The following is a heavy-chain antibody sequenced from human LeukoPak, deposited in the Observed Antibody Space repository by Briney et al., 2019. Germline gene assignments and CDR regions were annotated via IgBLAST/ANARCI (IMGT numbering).Heavy chain of an antibody. Sequence: GGSLRLSCAASGFPFSSYSMTWVRQAPGKGLEWVAVISYDGSNKYYADSVKGRFTISRDNAKNTVYLQMNSLRVEDTAVYYCARVYETNGYLYWGQGSLVTVSS. J-gene: IGHJ4*02. D-gene: IGHD3-22*01. V-gene: IGHV3-30*03. CDR1: GFPFSSYS. CDR3: ARVYETNGYLY. CDR2: ISYDGSNK.